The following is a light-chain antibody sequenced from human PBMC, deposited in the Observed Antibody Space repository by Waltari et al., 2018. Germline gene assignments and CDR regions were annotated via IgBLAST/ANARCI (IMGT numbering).Light chain of an antibody. CDR2: WAS. J-gene: IGKJ4*01. CDR3: QQYYDTELT. V-gene: IGKV4-1*01. CDR1: KSVLYSSNNRNY. Sequence: IVMTQSPASLAVSLGERASINCKSSKSVLYSSNNRNYLAWYMQKPGQPPKLLIYWASTRESGVPDRFSGSGSGTDFTLTISSLQAEDAAVYYCQQYYDTELTFGGGTKVEIK.